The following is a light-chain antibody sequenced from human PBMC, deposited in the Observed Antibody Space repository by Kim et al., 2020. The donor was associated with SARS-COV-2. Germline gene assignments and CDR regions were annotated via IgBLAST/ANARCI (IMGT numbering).Light chain of an antibody. V-gene: IGLV2-14*03. CDR2: DVT. CDR3: SSYTSSTTWV. Sequence: GQPITISCTGTNSDIGDHNSASWYQQYPGTAPKLIIYDVTRRASGISNRFSGSKSGNTASLTITGLQTEDEADYYCSSYTSSTTWVFGGGTQLTVL. J-gene: IGLJ3*02. CDR1: NSDIGDHNS.